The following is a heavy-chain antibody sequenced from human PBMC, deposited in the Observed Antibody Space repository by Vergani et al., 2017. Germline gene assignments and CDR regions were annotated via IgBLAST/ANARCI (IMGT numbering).Heavy chain of an antibody. Sequence: QVQLVQSGAEVKKPGASVKVSCKASGYTFTSYGISWVRQAPGQGLEWMGWINAGNGNTKYSQKFQGRVTITRDTSASTAYMELSSLRSEDTAVYYCARGGVLRYFDWLLRYWGQGTLVTVSS. V-gene: IGHV1-18*01. CDR1: GYTFTSYG. D-gene: IGHD3-9*01. CDR2: INAGNGNT. J-gene: IGHJ4*02. CDR3: ARGGVLRYFDWLLRY.